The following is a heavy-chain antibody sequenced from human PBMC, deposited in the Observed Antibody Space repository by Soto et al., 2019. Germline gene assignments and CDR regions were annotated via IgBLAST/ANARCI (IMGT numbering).Heavy chain of an antibody. D-gene: IGHD1-26*01. J-gene: IGHJ5*02. CDR1: ADTFPSYY. CDR3: ARASAGGVGIIIEGSNWLDP. Sequence: ASVQVSCKAPADTFPSYYIHWVRKAPGYGLEWMGIINPNGGSTRFAQTFQGGITMTMDTSTSTVYIELTSLRSEQTAIYYCARASAGGVGIIIEGSNWLDPWGQGALVSVSS. CDR2: INPNGGST. V-gene: IGHV1-46*01.